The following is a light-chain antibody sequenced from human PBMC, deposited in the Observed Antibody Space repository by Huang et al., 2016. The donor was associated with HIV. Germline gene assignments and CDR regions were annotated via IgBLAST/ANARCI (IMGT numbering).Light chain of an antibody. CDR2: GSS. Sequence: EIVMTQSPATLSVSPGQRVTLSCRANRSLSTNLAWYQQRHGQAHRLLIYGSSTRAPGIPARVSGSGSGTDFSLTISSLQSEDFALYYCHQYNNWLLSFGGGTRV. V-gene: IGKV3-15*01. CDR3: HQYNNWLLS. J-gene: IGKJ4*01. CDR1: RSLSTN.